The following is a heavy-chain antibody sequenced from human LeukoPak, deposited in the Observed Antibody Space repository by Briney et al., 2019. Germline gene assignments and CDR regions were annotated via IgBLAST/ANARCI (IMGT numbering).Heavy chain of an antibody. J-gene: IGHJ4*02. CDR1: GYTFTDYY. Sequence: GASVKVSCKASGYTFTDYYMHWVRQAPGQGFEWMGWINPNDGDTYYAQKFQGRVTMTRGTSISTAHMEVSRLRSDDTAVYYCARANFLYCSSTSCLFDYWGQGTLVTVSS. CDR3: ARANFLYCSSTSCLFDY. V-gene: IGHV1-2*02. D-gene: IGHD2-2*01. CDR2: INPNDGDT.